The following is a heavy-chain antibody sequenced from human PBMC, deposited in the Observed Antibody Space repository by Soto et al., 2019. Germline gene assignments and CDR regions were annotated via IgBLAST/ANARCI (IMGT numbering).Heavy chain of an antibody. CDR2: IYWDDDD. J-gene: IGHJ4*02. CDR1: GFSLTTRGVG. V-gene: IGHV2-5*02. CDR3: AHIGDYHSRPHSFDY. D-gene: IGHD4-17*01. Sequence: QITLKESGPTLVKPTQTLTLTCTFSGFSLTTRGVGVGWIRQPPGKALEWLALIYWDDDDRYSPSLKSRLTITNDTSKSQVVLTMTNVDPVDTATYYCAHIGDYHSRPHSFDYWGQGTLVIVSS.